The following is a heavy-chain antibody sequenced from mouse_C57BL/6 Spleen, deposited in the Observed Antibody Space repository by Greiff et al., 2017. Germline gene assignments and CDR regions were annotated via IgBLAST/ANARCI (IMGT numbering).Heavy chain of an antibody. CDR2: ISGGGGNT. D-gene: IGHD3-2*02. J-gene: IGHJ3*01. Sequence: DVQLVESGGGLVKPGGSLKLSCAASGFTFSSYTMSWVRQTPEKRLEWVATISGGGGNTYYPDSVKGRFTISRDNAKNTLYLQMSSLRSEDTALYYCARDSSGPFAYWGQGTLVTVSA. CDR1: GFTFSSYT. V-gene: IGHV5-9*01. CDR3: ARDSSGPFAY.